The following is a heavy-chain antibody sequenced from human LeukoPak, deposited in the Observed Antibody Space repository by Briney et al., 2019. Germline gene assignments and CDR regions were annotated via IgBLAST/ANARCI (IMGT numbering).Heavy chain of an antibody. D-gene: IGHD6-13*01. CDR2: INPNSGGT. CDR1: GYTFTGYY. V-gene: IGHV1-2*02. J-gene: IGHJ4*02. CDR3: ARPNHAISIAADRTLDY. Sequence: ASVKVSCKASGYTFTGYYMHWVRQAPGQGLEWMGWINPNSGGTNYAQKFQGRVTMTRDTSISTAYMELSRLRSDDTAVYYSARPNHAISIAADRTLDYWGQGTLVTVSS.